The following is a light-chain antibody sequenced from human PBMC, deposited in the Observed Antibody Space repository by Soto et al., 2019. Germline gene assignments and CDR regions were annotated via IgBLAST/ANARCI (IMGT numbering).Light chain of an antibody. CDR3: QQSYSTPT. V-gene: IGKV1-39*01. CDR1: QSISSY. Sequence: DIQMTQSPSSLSASVGDRVTITCRASQSISSYLNWYQQKPGKAPKLLIYAASSLQSGVPSRLSGSGSGTDFTLTISSLQPEDFATYYCQQSYSTPTFGQGTKVAIK. CDR2: AAS. J-gene: IGKJ1*01.